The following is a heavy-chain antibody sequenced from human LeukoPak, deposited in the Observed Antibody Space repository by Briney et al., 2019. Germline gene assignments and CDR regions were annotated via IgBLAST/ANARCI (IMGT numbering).Heavy chain of an antibody. CDR1: GFTFSDYY. V-gene: IGHV3-11*01. CDR3: ARGKGRYDILDHVWGPI. CDR2: ISSSGSTI. D-gene: IGHD3-9*01. J-gene: IGHJ3*01. Sequence: GGSLRLSCAASGFTFSDYYMSWIRQAPGEGLEWVSYISSSGSTIYYADSVKGRFTISRDNAKNSLYLQMNSLRAEDTAVYYCARGKGRYDILDHVWGPIGGQGTMVTVSS.